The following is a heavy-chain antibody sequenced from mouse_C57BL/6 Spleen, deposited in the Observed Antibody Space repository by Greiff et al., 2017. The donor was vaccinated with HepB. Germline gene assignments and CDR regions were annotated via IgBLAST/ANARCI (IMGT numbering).Heavy chain of an antibody. Sequence: QVQLQQSGAELARPGASVKLSCKASGYTFTSYGISWVKQRTGQGLEWIGEIYPRSGNTYYNEKFKGKATLTADKSSSTAYMELRSLTSEDSAVYFCARKGGSSPLDYWGQGTTLTVSS. J-gene: IGHJ2*01. D-gene: IGHD1-1*01. CDR3: ARKGGSSPLDY. V-gene: IGHV1-81*01. CDR2: IYPRSGNT. CDR1: GYTFTSYG.